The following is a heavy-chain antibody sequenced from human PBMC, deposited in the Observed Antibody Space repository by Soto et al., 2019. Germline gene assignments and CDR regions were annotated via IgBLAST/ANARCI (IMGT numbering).Heavy chain of an antibody. Sequence: PGGSLRLSCTASGFIFSAYSMNWVRQAPGKGLEWVSYISSSGRTIGYTDSVKGRFTVSRDSAKNSLHLQMNGLRDEDTAVYYCARSLNYYDDDDYQRSFYLDYWGQGA. CDR2: ISSSGRTI. V-gene: IGHV3-48*02. CDR1: GFIFSAYS. J-gene: IGHJ4*02. CDR3: ARSLNYYDDDDYQRSFYLDY. D-gene: IGHD3-22*01.